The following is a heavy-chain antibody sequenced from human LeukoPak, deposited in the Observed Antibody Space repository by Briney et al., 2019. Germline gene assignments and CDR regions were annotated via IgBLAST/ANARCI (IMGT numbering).Heavy chain of an antibody. CDR2: IRDSGSST. CDR1: GFTFSSYA. J-gene: IGHJ4*02. D-gene: IGHD1-26*01. V-gene: IGHV3-23*01. CDR3: AKYGPQDSGSSHFDY. Sequence: QPGGSLRLSCAASGFTFSSYAMSWVRQAPGKGLEWVSAIRDSGSSTHYADSVKGRFTTFRDNSKNTLFLQMNSLRAEDTAIYYCAKYGPQDSGSSHFDYWGQGALVTVSS.